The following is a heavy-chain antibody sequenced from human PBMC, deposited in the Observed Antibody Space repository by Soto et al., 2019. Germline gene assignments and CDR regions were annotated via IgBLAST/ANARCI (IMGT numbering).Heavy chain of an antibody. V-gene: IGHV4-30-4*01. CDR3: ARDRLSGTSRDYYGMDV. CDR2: IYYSGST. D-gene: IGHD3-10*01. J-gene: IGHJ6*02. Sequence: TLSLTCTVSGGSISSGDYYWSWIRQPPGKGLEWIGYIYYSGSTYYNPSLKSRVTISVDTSKNQFSLKLSSVTAADTAVYYCARDRLSGTSRDYYGMDVWGQGTTVTVSS. CDR1: GGSISSGDYY.